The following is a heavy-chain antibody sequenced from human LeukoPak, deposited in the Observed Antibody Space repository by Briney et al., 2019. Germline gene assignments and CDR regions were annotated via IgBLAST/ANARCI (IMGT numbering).Heavy chain of an antibody. CDR1: GNTFSSYT. CDR2: IIPILGIA. J-gene: IGHJ4*02. D-gene: IGHD4-11*01. CDR3: ARDLGTVTDYNY. V-gene: IGHV1-69*04. Sequence: ASEKVSCKASGNTFSSYTVHWVRQAPGQGLEWMGRIIPILGIANFTQKFQDRLTMTADTSTRTVYMELSSLRSEDTAIYYCARDLGTVTDYNYWGQGTLVTVSS.